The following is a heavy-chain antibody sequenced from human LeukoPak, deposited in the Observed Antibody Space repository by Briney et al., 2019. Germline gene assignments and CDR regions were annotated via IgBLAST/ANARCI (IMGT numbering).Heavy chain of an antibody. V-gene: IGHV3-23*01. CDR2: ISGSGGST. D-gene: IGHD7-27*01. J-gene: IGHJ3*02. CDR1: GFTFSSYA. CDR3: AKGKELGSAFDI. Sequence: GGSLRLSCAASGFTFSSYAMSWVRQAPGKGLEWVSAISGSGGSTYYADSVKGRFTISRDNSKNTLYLQMNSLRAEDTAVCYCAKGKELGSAFDIWGQGTMVTVSS.